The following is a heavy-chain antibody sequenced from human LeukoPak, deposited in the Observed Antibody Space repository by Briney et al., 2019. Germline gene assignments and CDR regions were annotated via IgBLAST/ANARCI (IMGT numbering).Heavy chain of an antibody. V-gene: IGHV3-7*01. Sequence: GGSLRLSCAASGFTFSSYAMSWVRQAPGKGLEWVATIKEDGNEKYYMDSVEGRFTISRDNAKNSLYLQMNSLRVEDTAVYYCARHRGSSLFVDYWGQGTLVTVSS. J-gene: IGHJ4*02. D-gene: IGHD1-26*01. CDR1: GFTFSSYA. CDR2: IKEDGNEK. CDR3: ARHRGSSLFVDY.